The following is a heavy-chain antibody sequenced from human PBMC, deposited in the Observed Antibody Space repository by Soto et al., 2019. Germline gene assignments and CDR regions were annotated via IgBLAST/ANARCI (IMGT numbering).Heavy chain of an antibody. J-gene: IGHJ5*02. CDR2: IFYSGST. V-gene: IGHV4-4*02. Sequence: SETLGLSYGVSEGYISSRNWWSWVRKPPGKGLEWIGEIFYSGSTNHNPSLRSRVTISVDQSKNQFSLKLSSVTAADPAVYYCARHYYDSSVSRWFDPWGQGTLVTVSS. CDR1: EGYISSRNW. CDR3: ARHYYDSSVSRWFDP. D-gene: IGHD3-22*01.